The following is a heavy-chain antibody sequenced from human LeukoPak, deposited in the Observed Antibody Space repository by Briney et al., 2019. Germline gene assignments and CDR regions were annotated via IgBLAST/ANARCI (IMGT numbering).Heavy chain of an antibody. J-gene: IGHJ4*02. CDR1: GYTFTGYY. D-gene: IGHD2-2*01. CDR3: ARAERRCSSTSCYFLGLDY. Sequence: GASVKVSCKASGYTFTGYYMHWVRQAPGQGLEWMGWINPNSGGTNYAQKFQGRVTMTRDTSISTAYMGLSRLRSDDTAVYYCARAERRCSSTSCYFLGLDYWGQGTLVTVSS. V-gene: IGHV1-2*02. CDR2: INPNSGGT.